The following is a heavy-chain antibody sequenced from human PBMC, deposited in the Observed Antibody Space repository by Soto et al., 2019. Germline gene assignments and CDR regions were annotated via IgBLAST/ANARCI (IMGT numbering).Heavy chain of an antibody. CDR2: IKQDRSEK. D-gene: IGHD1-20*01. CDR3: ARSRYLEY. CDR1: GFTFSNYW. Sequence: GGSLRLSCAVSGFTFSNYWMSWVRQAPGKGLEWVANIKQDRSEKNYVDSVEGRFTISRDNAKNSLYLQMNSLRAEDTAVYYCARSRYLEYWGQGTLVTVS. J-gene: IGHJ4*02. V-gene: IGHV3-7*04.